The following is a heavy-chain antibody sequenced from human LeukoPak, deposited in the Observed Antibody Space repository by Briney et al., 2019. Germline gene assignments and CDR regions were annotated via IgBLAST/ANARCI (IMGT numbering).Heavy chain of an antibody. CDR2: INPNSGGT. J-gene: IGHJ4*02. Sequence: ASVKVSCKASGYTFTGYYMHWVRQAPGQGLEWMGWINPNSGGTNYAQKFQGRVTMTRDTSISTAYMELSRLRSDDTAVYYCARGVLGYCSGGSCSPYYFDYWGQGTLVTVSS. D-gene: IGHD2-15*01. CDR1: GYTFTGYY. V-gene: IGHV1-2*02. CDR3: ARGVLGYCSGGSCSPYYFDY.